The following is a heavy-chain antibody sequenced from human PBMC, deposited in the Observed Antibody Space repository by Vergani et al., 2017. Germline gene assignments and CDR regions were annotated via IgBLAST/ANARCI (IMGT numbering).Heavy chain of an antibody. CDR3: ARGLGGLRPYFDY. V-gene: IGHV3-21*01. CDR1: GFTFSSYS. Sequence: EVQLVESGGGLVKPGGSLRLSCAASGFTFSSYSMNWVRQAPGKGLEWVSSISSSSSYIYYADSVKGRFTISGDNAKNSLYLQMNSLGAEDPAVYYCARGLGGLRPYFDYWGQGTLVTVSS. CDR2: ISSSSSYI. J-gene: IGHJ4*02. D-gene: IGHD3-16*01.